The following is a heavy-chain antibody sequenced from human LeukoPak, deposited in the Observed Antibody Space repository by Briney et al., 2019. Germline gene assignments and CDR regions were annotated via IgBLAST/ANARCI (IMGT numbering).Heavy chain of an antibody. CDR3: ARDLESGSYEHYFDS. Sequence: SETLSLTCTVSGGSISSYYWSWIRQPPGKGLEWIGYIYYSGSTNYNPSLKSRVTISVDTSKNQFSLKLSSVTAADTAVYYCARDLESGSYEHYFDSWGQGTLVTVSS. CDR2: IYYSGST. V-gene: IGHV4-59*01. J-gene: IGHJ4*02. CDR1: GGSISSYY. D-gene: IGHD1-26*01.